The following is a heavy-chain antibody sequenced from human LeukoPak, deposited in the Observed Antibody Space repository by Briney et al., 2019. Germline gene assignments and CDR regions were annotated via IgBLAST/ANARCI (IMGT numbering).Heavy chain of an antibody. V-gene: IGHV4-4*07. Sequence: KTSETLSLTCTVSGGSIRSYYWSWIRQPAGKGLEWIGRVYTSGSTNYNPSLKSRVIMSVDTSKNQFSLKLSSVTAADTAVYYCARDRRLVRNDAFDIWGQGTMVTVSS. J-gene: IGHJ3*02. CDR3: ARDRRLVRNDAFDI. D-gene: IGHD2-8*02. CDR1: GGSIRSYY. CDR2: VYTSGST.